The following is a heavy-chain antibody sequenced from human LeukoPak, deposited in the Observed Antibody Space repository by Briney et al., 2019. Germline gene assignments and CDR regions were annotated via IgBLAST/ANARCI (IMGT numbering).Heavy chain of an antibody. Sequence: ASVKVSCKASGGIFSRYAISWVRQAPGQGLEWMGGIIPIFGTANCAQKFQGRVTITADESTSTAYMELSSLRSEDTAVYYCARLSSPIVVVPAAKGGDWGQGTLVTVSS. CDR1: GGIFSRYA. CDR3: ARLSSPIVVVPAAKGGD. CDR2: IIPIFGTA. J-gene: IGHJ4*02. D-gene: IGHD2-2*01. V-gene: IGHV1-69*13.